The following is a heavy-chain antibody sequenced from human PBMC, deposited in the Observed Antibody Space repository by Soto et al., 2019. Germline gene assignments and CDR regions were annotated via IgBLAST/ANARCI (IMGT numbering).Heavy chain of an antibody. Sequence: GGSLGLSCSPAGCLFSDYTMHWVRQAPGKGLEWVALISYDEIDKYFADAVKGRFTISRDNSKNTLYLQMDSLRAEDTAVYYCAGRSGSSDYWGRGNLVTGSS. V-gene: IGHV3-30*04. CDR3: AGRSGSSDY. CDR1: GCLFSDYT. D-gene: IGHD3-10*01. J-gene: IGHJ4*02. CDR2: ISYDEIDK.